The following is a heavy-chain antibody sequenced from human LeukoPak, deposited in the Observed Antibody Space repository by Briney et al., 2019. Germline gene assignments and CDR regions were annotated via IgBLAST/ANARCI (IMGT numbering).Heavy chain of an antibody. J-gene: IGHJ4*02. CDR1: GYTLTELS. Sequence: ASVKVSCKVSGYTLTELSMYWVRQAPGKELEWMGGFDPEDGETIYAQKFQGRVTMTEDTSTDTAYMELSSLRPEDTAVYYCATGGNSGFAYWGQGTLVTVSS. CDR2: FDPEDGET. CDR3: ATGGNSGFAY. D-gene: IGHD4-23*01. V-gene: IGHV1-24*01.